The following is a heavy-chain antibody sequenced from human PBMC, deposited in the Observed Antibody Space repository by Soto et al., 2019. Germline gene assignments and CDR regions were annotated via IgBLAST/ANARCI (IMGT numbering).Heavy chain of an antibody. J-gene: IGHJ1*01. CDR1: GFTFTNAW. D-gene: IGHD2-21*01. V-gene: IGHV3-15*01. CDR2: VKSKADGGAR. CDR3: TIDNMIAANSPQFHH. Sequence: PGGSLRLSCAASGFTFTNAWMSWVRQAPGKGLEWVGRVKSKADGGARDYAAPVKGRFTISGDESKNTLYLQMTNLKTEDTAVNFCTIDNMIAANSPQFHHWGQGTQVTVSS.